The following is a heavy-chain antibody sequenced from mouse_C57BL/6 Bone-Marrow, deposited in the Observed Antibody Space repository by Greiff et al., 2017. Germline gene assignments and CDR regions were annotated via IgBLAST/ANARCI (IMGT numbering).Heavy chain of an antibody. CDR1: GFTFSSYG. V-gene: IGHV5-6*01. J-gene: IGHJ2*01. CDR2: ISSGGSYT. CDR3: ARPLITTVGDD. Sequence: EVQRVESGGDLVKPGGSLKLSCAASGFTFSSYGMSWVRQTPDKRLEWVATISSGGSYTYYPDSVKGRFTISRDNTKNTLYLQMSSLKSEDTAMYYCARPLITTVGDDWGQGTTLTVSS. D-gene: IGHD1-1*01.